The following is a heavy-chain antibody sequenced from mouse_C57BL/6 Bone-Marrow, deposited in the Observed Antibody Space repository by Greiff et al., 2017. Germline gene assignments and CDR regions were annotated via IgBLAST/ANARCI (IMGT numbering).Heavy chain of an antibody. J-gene: IGHJ4*01. CDR1: GYAFTNYL. CDR3: ARYPYTAMDY. D-gene: IGHD2-10*01. CDR2: INPGSGGT. V-gene: IGHV1-54*01. Sequence: QVQLQQSGAELVRPGTSVKVSCKASGYAFTNYLIEWVKQRPGKGLEWIGVINPGSGGTNYNEKFKGKATLTADKSSSTADMQLSSLTSEDSAVYFCARYPYTAMDYWGQGTSVTVSS.